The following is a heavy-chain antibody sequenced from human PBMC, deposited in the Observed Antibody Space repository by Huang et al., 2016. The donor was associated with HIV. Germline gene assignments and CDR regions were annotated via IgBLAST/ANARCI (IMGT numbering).Heavy chain of an antibody. V-gene: IGHV5-51*01. Sequence: EVQLVQSGAEVKKPGESLKISCKGSGYRFRSNWIGGVRQMPGKGLEWMGILYTCDCDTRYSPAVQGQVTISADKSINTAYLQWSSLKASDTAMYYCARLIGSPSFYYGLDVWGQGTTVTVSS. J-gene: IGHJ6*02. CDR1: GYRFRSNW. CDR3: ARLIGSPSFYYGLDV. CDR2: LYTCDCDT. D-gene: IGHD3-10*01.